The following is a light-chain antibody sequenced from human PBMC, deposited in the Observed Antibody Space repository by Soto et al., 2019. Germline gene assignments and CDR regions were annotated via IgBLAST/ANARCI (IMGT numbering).Light chain of an antibody. J-gene: IGKJ1*01. Sequence: IVLTQSPGTLSLSPGERATLSCRASQSVSSSYLAWYHQKPGQAPRLLIYGASSRATGIPDRFSGSGSGTDFTLTISRREPEDFSVYYCQQYGSSPGTFGQGTKVEIK. CDR1: QSVSSSY. V-gene: IGKV3-20*01. CDR3: QQYGSSPGT. CDR2: GAS.